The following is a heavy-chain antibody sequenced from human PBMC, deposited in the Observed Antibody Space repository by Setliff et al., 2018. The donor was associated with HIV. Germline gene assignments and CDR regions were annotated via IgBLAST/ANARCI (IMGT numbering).Heavy chain of an antibody. J-gene: IGHJ6*03. CDR1: GLTFSSYT. V-gene: IGHV3-21*01. CDR3: ARDRAESYYYYYYYMDV. CDR2: ISSSSSYI. D-gene: IGHD3-10*01. Sequence: GESLKISCAASGLTFSSYTMNWVRQAPGKGLEWVSSISSSSSYIYYADSVKGRFTISRDNAKNSLYLQVNSLRAEDTAVYYCARDRAESYYYYYYYMDVWGKGTTVTVSS.